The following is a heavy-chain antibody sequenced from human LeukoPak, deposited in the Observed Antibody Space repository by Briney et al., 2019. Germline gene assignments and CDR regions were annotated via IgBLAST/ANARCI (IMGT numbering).Heavy chain of an antibody. V-gene: IGHV3-64*01. CDR1: GFTFSVSV. D-gene: IGHD3-10*01. Sequence: GGSLRLSCAASGFTFSVSVMHWVRQAPGKGLEYVSVISSNGGSTMYANSVKGRFTISRDNSKNTLYLQMGSLRAEDMAVYYCARDLSGGGLDYWGQGTLVTVSS. CDR2: ISSNGGST. CDR3: ARDLSGGGLDY. J-gene: IGHJ4*02.